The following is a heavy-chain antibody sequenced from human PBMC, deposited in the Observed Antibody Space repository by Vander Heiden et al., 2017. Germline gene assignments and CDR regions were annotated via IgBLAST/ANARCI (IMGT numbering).Heavy chain of an antibody. V-gene: IGHV3-33*01. D-gene: IGHD6-6*01. CDR1: GFPFSRYG. CDR3: ARSTDLSQYNFDS. Sequence: HVQLVASGGGVVQPGRSLRLSCAPSGFPFSRYGMHWVRQARGKGLDWVALILSDGSTKYYGDSVKGRFTIARDNSKNTLYLHMNSLRVEDAAVYYCARSTDLSQYNFDSWGQGTLVTVSS. CDR2: ILSDGSTK. J-gene: IGHJ4*02.